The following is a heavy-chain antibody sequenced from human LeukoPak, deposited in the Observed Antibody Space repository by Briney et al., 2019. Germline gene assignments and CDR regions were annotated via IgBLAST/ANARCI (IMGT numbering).Heavy chain of an antibody. CDR2: INPNSLIP. J-gene: IGHJ5*02. D-gene: IGHD4-17*01. CDR1: GYTLSDYD. Sequence: ASVKVSCKASGYTLSDYDINWVRQAAGQGLEYMGWINPNSLIPGYARKFRGRVTLTMDTSIRTAYMELSGLTYDDTAIYYCARVKPVPTVSFDPWGQGTLVTVSS. CDR3: ARVKPVPTVSFDP. V-gene: IGHV1-8*01.